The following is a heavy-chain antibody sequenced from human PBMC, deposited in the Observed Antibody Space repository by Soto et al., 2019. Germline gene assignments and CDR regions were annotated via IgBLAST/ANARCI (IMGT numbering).Heavy chain of an antibody. CDR1: GFTFTSSA. CDR3: AAGRVEMASPFDY. J-gene: IGHJ4*02. CDR2: IVVGSGNT. V-gene: IGHV1-58*01. D-gene: IGHD2-15*01. Sequence: SVKVSCEASGFTFTSSAVPGVRQARGQRLEWIGWIVVGSGNTNYAQKFQERVTITRDMSTSTAYMELSSLRSEDTAVYYCAAGRVEMASPFDYWGQGTLVTVSS.